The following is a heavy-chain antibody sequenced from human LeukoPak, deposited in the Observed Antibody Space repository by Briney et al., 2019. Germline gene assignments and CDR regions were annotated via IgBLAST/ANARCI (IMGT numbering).Heavy chain of an antibody. V-gene: IGHV3-23*01. CDR2: ISGSGGST. CDR3: AKAAVAGTHAFDI. D-gene: IGHD6-19*01. J-gene: IGHJ3*02. Sequence: GGSLRLSCAASGFTFSSYAMSWVRQAPGKGLEWVSAISGSGGSTYYADSVKGRFTISRDNSKNTLYLQMNGLRDEDTAVCYCAKAAVAGTHAFDIWGQGTMVTVSS. CDR1: GFTFSSYA.